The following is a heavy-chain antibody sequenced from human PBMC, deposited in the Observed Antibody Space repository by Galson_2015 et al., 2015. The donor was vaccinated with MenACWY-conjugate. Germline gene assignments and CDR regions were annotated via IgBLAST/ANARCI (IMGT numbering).Heavy chain of an antibody. V-gene: IGHV1-2*02. Sequence: SVKVSCKASGYTFSGFDIHWVRQAPGQGLEWMGGINPKSGATNYAQKFQGRVTKTRDTSTRTAYMDLRRLKSDDTALYFCVTGTGDRCAPPCALHICGQGS. D-gene: IGHD2-8*02. CDR3: VTGTGDRCAPPCALHI. CDR2: INPKSGAT. J-gene: IGHJ4*02. CDR1: GYTFSGFD.